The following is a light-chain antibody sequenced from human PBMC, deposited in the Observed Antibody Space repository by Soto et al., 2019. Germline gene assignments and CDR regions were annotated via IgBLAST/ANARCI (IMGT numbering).Light chain of an antibody. CDR3: QQYYTEGA. CDR1: QSINSW. V-gene: IGKV1-5*03. CDR2: KAS. J-gene: IGKJ2*01. Sequence: DILMTQSPSTLSASVGDRVTITCRASQSINSWLAWYQQKPGKAPDLLIYKASILESGVPSRFSGSGSGTEFTLTISSLQPEDFATYYSQQYYTEGAFGQGTKLEIK.